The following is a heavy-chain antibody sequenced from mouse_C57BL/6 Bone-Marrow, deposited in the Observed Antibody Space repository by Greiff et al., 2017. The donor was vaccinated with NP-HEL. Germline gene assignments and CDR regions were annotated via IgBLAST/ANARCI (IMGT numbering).Heavy chain of an antibody. J-gene: IGHJ2*01. CDR2: IHPNSGST. CDR3: APLSGSSCFDY. CDR1: GYTFTSYW. V-gene: IGHV1-64*01. D-gene: IGHD1-1*01. Sequence: VQLQQPGAELVKPGASVKLSCKASGYTFTSYWMHWVKQRPGQGLEWIGMIHPNSGSTNYNEKFKSKATLTVDKSSSTAYMQLSSLTSEDSAVYYCAPLSGSSCFDYWGQGTTLTVSS.